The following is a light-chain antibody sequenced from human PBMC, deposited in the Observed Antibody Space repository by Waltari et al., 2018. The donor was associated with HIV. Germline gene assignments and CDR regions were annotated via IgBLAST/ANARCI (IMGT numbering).Light chain of an antibody. CDR3: SSYAGGHSWV. V-gene: IGLV2-23*02. CDR1: NSNL. J-gene: IGLJ3*02. CDR2: EVT. Sequence: QSALTQPASVSGSPGQSIVISCTGINSNLVSWYQHHPGKVPRLLIYEVTKRPSGVSNLFSGSKSANTASLMISGLQAEDEGDYYCSSYAGGHSWVFGGGTKLTVL.